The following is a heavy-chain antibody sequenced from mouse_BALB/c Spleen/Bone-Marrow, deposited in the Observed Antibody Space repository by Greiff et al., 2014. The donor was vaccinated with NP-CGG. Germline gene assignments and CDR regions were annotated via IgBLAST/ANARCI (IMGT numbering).Heavy chain of an antibody. CDR3: ARDDYDDYYAMGY. D-gene: IGHD2-4*01. Sequence: VQLKESGAELVKPGASVKLSCTASGFNIKDTYMHWVKQRPEQGLEWIGRIDPANGNTKYDPKFQDKATITTDTSSNTAYLQLSSLTSEDTAVYYCARDDYDDYYAMGYWGQGTSVTVSS. V-gene: IGHV14-3*02. CDR1: GFNIKDTY. J-gene: IGHJ4*01. CDR2: IDPANGNT.